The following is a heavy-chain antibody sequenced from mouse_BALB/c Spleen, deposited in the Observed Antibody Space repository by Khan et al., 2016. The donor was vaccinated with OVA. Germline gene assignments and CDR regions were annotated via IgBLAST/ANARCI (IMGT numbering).Heavy chain of an antibody. CDR3: ARGYVGNYEFVY. CDR1: GYTFTSYW. V-gene: IGHV1S132*01. D-gene: IGHD1-1*02. CDR2: IFPGTGTT. J-gene: IGHJ3*01. Sequence: QVQLKQSGAELVKPGASVKLSCKTSGYTFTSYWIQWVKQRPGQGLGWIGQIFPGTGTTYYNENFKGKATLTVDTSSNTAFMQLSSLTSEDSAVYFCARGYVGNYEFVYWGQGTLVTVSP.